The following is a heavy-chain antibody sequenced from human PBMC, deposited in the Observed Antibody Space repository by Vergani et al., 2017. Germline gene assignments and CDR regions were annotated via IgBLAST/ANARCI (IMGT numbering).Heavy chain of an antibody. CDR2: INHSGST. CDR1: GGSFSGYY. J-gene: IGHJ6*02. Sequence: QVQLQQWGAGLLKPSETLSLNCAVYGGSFSGYYWSWIRQPPGKGLEWIGEINHSGSTNYNPSLKSRVTISVDTSKNQFSLKLSSVTAADTAVYYWARFVLGYYYYGMDVWGQGTTVTVSS. CDR3: ARFVLGYYYYGMDV. D-gene: IGHD3-16*01. V-gene: IGHV4-34*01.